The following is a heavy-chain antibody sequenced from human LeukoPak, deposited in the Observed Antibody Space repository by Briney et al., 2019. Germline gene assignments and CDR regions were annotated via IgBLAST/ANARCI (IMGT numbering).Heavy chain of an antibody. CDR1: GFTFNRNA. V-gene: IGHV3-23*01. Sequence: GGPLRLSCAASGFTFNRNAISWVRQAPGKGLEWVSKIGGSGDKTLYADSVKGRFTISRDNSKNMVHLQMNSLTGEDTALYYCVRRGDASSGWGDHDFWGQGALVTVSS. D-gene: IGHD6-19*01. CDR2: IGGSGDKT. CDR3: VRRGDASSGWGDHDF. J-gene: IGHJ4*02.